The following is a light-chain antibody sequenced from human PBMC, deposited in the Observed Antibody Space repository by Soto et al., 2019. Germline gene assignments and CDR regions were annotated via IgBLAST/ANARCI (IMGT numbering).Light chain of an antibody. V-gene: IGKV3-15*01. CDR3: QQYHNWPTWT. Sequence: EIVMTQSPATLSVSPGERATLSCRASQSVSSDLAWSQQKPGQAPRLLIYGASTRATGFPARFSGSGSGTEFTLTISSLQSEDFAVYYCQQYHNWPTWTFGQGTRVQI. CDR1: QSVSSD. J-gene: IGKJ1*01. CDR2: GAS.